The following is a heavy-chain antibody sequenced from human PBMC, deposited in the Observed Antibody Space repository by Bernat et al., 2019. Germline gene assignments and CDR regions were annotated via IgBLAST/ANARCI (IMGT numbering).Heavy chain of an antibody. CDR3: ARGEDIVVVVAAMDTTLFFDY. CDR1: GFTFSSYA. J-gene: IGHJ4*02. CDR2: INSDGSST. D-gene: IGHD2-15*01. Sequence: EVQLVESGGGLVQPGGSLRLSCAASGFTFSSYAMTWVRQAPGKGLEWVSRINSDGSSTSYADSVKGRFTISRDNAKNTLYLQMNSLRAEDTAVYYCARGEDIVVVVAAMDTTLFFDYWGQGTLVTVSS. V-gene: IGHV3-74*02.